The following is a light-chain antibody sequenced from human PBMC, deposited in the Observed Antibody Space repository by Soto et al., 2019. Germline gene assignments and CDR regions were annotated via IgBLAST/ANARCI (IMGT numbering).Light chain of an antibody. J-gene: IGLJ1*01. CDR2: EVS. CDR3: CSYAGRRRV. V-gene: IGLV2-23*02. CDR1: SSDVGSYNL. Sequence: QSVLTQPASVSGSPGQSITISCTGTSSDVGSYNLVSWCQQHPGKAPKLMIYEVSKRPSGVSNRFSGSKSGNTASLTISGLQAEDEADYYCCSYAGRRRVFGTGTKVTVL.